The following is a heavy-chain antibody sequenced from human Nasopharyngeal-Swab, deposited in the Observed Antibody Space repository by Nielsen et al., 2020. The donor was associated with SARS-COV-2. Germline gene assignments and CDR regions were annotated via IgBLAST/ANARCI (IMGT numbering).Heavy chain of an antibody. D-gene: IGHD1-26*01. J-gene: IGHJ5*02. CDR3: ARAPAIGAWFDP. Sequence: GSLRLSCTVSGYSISSGYYWGWTRQPPGKGLEWIGSIYHSGSTYYNPSLKSRVTISVDTSKNQFSLKLSSVTAADTAVYYCARAPAIGAWFDPWGQGTLVTVSS. V-gene: IGHV4-38-2*02. CDR1: GYSISSGYY. CDR2: IYHSGST.